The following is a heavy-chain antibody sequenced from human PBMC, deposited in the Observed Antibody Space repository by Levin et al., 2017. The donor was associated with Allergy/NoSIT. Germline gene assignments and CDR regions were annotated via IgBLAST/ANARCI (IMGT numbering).Heavy chain of an antibody. CDR2: MNPNSGNT. J-gene: IGHJ6*02. CDR3: ARGSHQGGFLEWFYYYYYGMDV. Sequence: ASVKVSCKASGYTFTSYDINWVRQATGQGLEWMGWMNPNSGNTGYAQKFQGRVTMTRNTSISTTYMELSSLRSEDTAVYYCARGSHQGGFLEWFYYYYYGMDVWGQGTTVTVSS. CDR1: GYTFTSYD. D-gene: IGHD3-3*01. V-gene: IGHV1-8*01.